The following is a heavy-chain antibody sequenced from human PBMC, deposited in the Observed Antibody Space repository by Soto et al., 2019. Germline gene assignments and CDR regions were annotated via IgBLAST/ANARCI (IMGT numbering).Heavy chain of an antibody. CDR1: GASITSSGYY. CDR2: IYYRGTT. J-gene: IGHJ4*02. CDR3: ARATESHYFDY. Sequence: QVQLQESGPGLVKPSQTLSLTCTLSGASITSSGYYWSWIRLHPGEGLEWIGYIYYRGTTYYNPSLKSPVTISTHTSKKEFSLTLTSVTAADTAVYYCARATESHYFDYWGRGILVTVTS. V-gene: IGHV4-31*01.